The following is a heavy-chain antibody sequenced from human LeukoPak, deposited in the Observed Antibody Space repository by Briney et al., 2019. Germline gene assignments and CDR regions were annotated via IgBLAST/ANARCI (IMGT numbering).Heavy chain of an antibody. CDR2: INSDGSST. J-gene: IGHJ3*02. CDR1: GFTFSNFW. D-gene: IGHD2-21*02. CDR3: ARAPVQYCGGDCDAFDI. Sequence: GGSLRLSCAASGFTFSNFWMHWVRQAPGKGLVWVSRINSDGSSTTYADSVKGRFTISRDNAKNTLYLQMNSLRAGDTAMFYCARAPVQYCGGDCDAFDIWGQGTMVTVSS. V-gene: IGHV3-74*01.